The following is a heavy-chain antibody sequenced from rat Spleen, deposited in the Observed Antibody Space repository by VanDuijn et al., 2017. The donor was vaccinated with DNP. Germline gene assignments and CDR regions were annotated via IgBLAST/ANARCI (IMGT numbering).Heavy chain of an antibody. CDR3: ARWNSGHFDY. V-gene: IGHV5-22*01. CDR2: IRYDGGYT. D-gene: IGHD4-3*01. J-gene: IGHJ2*01. CDR1: GFNFSDYY. Sequence: EVQLVESGGGLVQPGRSMKLSCTVSGFNFSDYYMAWFRQAPRKGLEWVAYIRYDGGYTKYGDSVKGRFTISRDNAKNTLYLQMNSLRSEDMATYYCARWNSGHFDYWGQGVMVSVSS.